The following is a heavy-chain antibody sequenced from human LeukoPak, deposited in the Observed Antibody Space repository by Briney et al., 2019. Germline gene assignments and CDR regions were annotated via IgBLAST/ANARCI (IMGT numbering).Heavy chain of an antibody. J-gene: IGHJ4*02. V-gene: IGHV4-61*02. CDR1: GGSISSGIYY. CDR2: IYTSGST. CDR3: ASTKWEVYGNPMDY. Sequence: PSETLPLTCTVSGGSISSGIYYWSWVRRPAGKGLEWIGRIYTSGSTNYNPSLKSRVTISVDTSNNQFSLKLSSVTAADTAVYYCASTKWEVYGNPMDYWGQGTLVTVSS. D-gene: IGHD4-17*01.